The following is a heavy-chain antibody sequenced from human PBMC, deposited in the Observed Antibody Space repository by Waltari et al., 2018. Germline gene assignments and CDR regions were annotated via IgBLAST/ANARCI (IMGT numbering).Heavy chain of an antibody. J-gene: IGHJ5*02. Sequence: QVQLQESGPGLVKPSETLSLTCTVSGDSISRSSYYWGWIRQTPGKGLEWIGSIFYSGCTYYHPSLRSRVPISRETSKNQFSLKVTSVTAADTAVYYCARKYHSSGYYFLGWFDPWGQGTLVTVSS. CDR1: GDSISRSSYY. CDR2: IFYSGCT. CDR3: ARKYHSSGYYFLGWFDP. V-gene: IGHV4-39*01. D-gene: IGHD3-22*01.